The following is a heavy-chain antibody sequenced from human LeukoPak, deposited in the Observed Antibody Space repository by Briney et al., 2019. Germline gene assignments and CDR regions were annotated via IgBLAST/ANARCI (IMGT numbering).Heavy chain of an antibody. D-gene: IGHD6-19*01. CDR1: GFTLSSYS. Sequence: GSLKLSCAASGFTLSSYSMHWVRQAPGKGLEFVSAISKNGRNTYYGNSMKGRFTISRDISKNTLYLQMGSLRPEDMAVYYCARVDSGSACASWGQGILVTVSS. CDR3: ARVDSGSACAS. CDR2: ISKNGRNT. J-gene: IGHJ1*01. V-gene: IGHV3-64*01.